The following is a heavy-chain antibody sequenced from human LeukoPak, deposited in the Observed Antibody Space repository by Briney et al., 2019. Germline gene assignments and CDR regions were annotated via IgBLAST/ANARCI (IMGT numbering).Heavy chain of an antibody. J-gene: IGHJ5*02. CDR3: ARATMVIRSNWFDP. D-gene: IGHD3-10*01. Sequence: GGSLRLSCAASGFTFSDYYMSWIRQAPGKGPEWVSYISSSGSTIYYADSVKGRFTISRDNAKNSLYLQMNSLRAEDTAVYYCARATMVIRSNWFDPWGQGTLVTVSS. CDR1: GFTFSDYY. V-gene: IGHV3-11*04. CDR2: ISSSGSTI.